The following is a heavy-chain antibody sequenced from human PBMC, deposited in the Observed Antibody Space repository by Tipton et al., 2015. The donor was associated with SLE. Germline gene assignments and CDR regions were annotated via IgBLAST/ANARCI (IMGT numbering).Heavy chain of an antibody. CDR1: GGSISSHY. CDR2: INYSGST. Sequence: TLSLTCTVSGGSISSHYWSWIRQPPGKGLEWIGEINYSGSTNYNPSLKSRVTISVDTSKNQFSLKLSSVTAADTAVYYCARRGQQLTTSYYYYYYMDVWGKGTTVTVSS. J-gene: IGHJ6*03. D-gene: IGHD6-13*01. CDR3: ARRGQQLTTSYYYYYYMDV. V-gene: IGHV4-34*01.